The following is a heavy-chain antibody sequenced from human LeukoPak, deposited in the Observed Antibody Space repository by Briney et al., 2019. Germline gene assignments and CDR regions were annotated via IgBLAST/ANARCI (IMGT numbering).Heavy chain of an antibody. CDR2: ISWNSGSI. CDR1: GFTFDDYA. CDR3: AKGLPGAATPYYFDY. V-gene: IGHV3-9*01. J-gene: IGHJ4*02. Sequence: GGSLRLSRAPSGFTFDDYAMHWVRQAPGKGLEWVSGISWNSGSIGYADSVKGRFTISRDNAKNSLYLQMNSLRAEDTALYYCAKGLPGAATPYYFDYWGEGTLVTVSS. D-gene: IGHD2-15*01.